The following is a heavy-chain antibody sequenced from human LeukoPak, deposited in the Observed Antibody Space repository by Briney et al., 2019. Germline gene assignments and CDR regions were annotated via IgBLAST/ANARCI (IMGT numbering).Heavy chain of an antibody. CDR1: GFTIATSA. V-gene: IGHV4-34*01. CDR2: INHRGDT. D-gene: IGHD1-1*01. Sequence: PGGSLRLSCAASGFTIATSAMNWVRQVPGKGLEWIAEINHRGDTNYNPSVKSRVTISVDTSKNQFSLKVTSLTAADTAVYFCARGPTISETGYFDYWGQGTLVTVSS. J-gene: IGHJ4*03. CDR3: ARGPTISETGYFDY.